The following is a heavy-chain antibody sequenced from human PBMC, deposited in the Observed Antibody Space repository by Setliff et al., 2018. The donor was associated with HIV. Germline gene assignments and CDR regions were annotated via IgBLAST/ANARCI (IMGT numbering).Heavy chain of an antibody. CDR2: IYYSGST. Sequence: ETLSLTCTVSGGSISSSSYYWGWIRQPPGRGLEWIGSIYYSGSTYYNPSLKSRVTISVDTSKNQFSLKLSSVTAADTAVYYCARDLYSSGWYGLYYYGMDVWGQGTTVTVSS. CDR3: ARDLYSSGWYGLYYYGMDV. D-gene: IGHD6-19*01. V-gene: IGHV4-39*07. CDR1: GGSISSSSYY. J-gene: IGHJ6*02.